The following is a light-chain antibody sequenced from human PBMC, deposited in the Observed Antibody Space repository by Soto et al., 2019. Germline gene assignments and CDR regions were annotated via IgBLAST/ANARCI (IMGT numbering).Light chain of an antibody. J-gene: IGKJ4*01. CDR3: QQLNTYPLT. CDR1: QDISSY. Sequence: IQLTQSPSSLSASVGDRVTITCRASQDISSYLAWYQQKPGKAPKLLLHAISRLQSGVPSRFSGSGFGTDFTLAIKGLQPEDFATYYCQQLNTYPLTFGGGTKVDIK. CDR2: AIS. V-gene: IGKV1-9*01.